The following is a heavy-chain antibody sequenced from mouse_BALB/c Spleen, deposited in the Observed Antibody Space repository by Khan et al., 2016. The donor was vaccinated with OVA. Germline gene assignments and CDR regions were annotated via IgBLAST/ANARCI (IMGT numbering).Heavy chain of an antibody. CDR1: GYSITSGYA. CDR3: ARGNYYGYYFND. Sequence: EVELVESGPGLVKPSQSLSLTCTVTGYSITSGYAWNWIRQFPGNKLEWMGYISYSGGTSYNPSLKSRISITRDTSKNQFFLQLNSVTTEDTATYYYARGNYYGYYFNDWGQGTPLTVSS. CDR2: ISYSGGT. J-gene: IGHJ2*01. D-gene: IGHD1-1*01. V-gene: IGHV3-2*02.